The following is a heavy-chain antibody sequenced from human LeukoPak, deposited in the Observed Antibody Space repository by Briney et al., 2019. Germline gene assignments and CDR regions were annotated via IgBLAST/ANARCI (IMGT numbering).Heavy chain of an antibody. CDR3: AKDRGPNYYESSGYGY. D-gene: IGHD3-22*01. CDR1: GFTFSNYE. CDR2: ISGSGGST. V-gene: IGHV3-23*01. Sequence: GGSLRLSCAASGFTFSNYEMSWVRQAPGKGLEWVSAISGSGGSTYYADSVKGRFTISRDNSRNTLYLQMNSLRAEDTAVYYCAKDRGPNYYESSGYGYWGQGTLVTVSS. J-gene: IGHJ4*02.